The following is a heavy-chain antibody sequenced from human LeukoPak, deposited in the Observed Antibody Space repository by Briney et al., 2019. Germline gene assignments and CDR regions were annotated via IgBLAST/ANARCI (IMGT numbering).Heavy chain of an antibody. V-gene: IGHV1-69-2*01. CDR2: VDPEDGET. Sequence: ASVKVSCKVSGYTFTDNYMHWVQQAPGKGLEWMGLVDPEDGETIYAEKFQGRVTITADTSTDTAYMELSSLRSEDTAVYYCATLRPTPQYGDFNDYWGQGTLATVSS. D-gene: IGHD4-17*01. CDR1: GYTFTDNY. J-gene: IGHJ4*02. CDR3: ATLRPTPQYGDFNDY.